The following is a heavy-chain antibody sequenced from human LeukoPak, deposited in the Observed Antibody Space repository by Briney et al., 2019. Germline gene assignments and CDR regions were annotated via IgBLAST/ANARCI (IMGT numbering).Heavy chain of an antibody. CDR3: ARALSKYYYYGMDV. CDR2: IYHSGST. Sequence: SQTLSLTCAVSGGSISSGGYSWSWIRQPPGKGLEWIGYIYHSGSTYYNPSLKSRVTISVDRSKNQFSLKLSSVTAADTAVYYCARALSKYYYYGMDVWGQGTTVTVSS. J-gene: IGHJ6*02. V-gene: IGHV4-30-2*01. CDR1: GGSISSGGYS.